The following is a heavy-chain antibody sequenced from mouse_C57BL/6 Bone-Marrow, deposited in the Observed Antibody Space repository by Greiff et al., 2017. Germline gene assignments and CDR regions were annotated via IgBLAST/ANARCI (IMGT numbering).Heavy chain of an antibody. J-gene: IGHJ3*01. CDR3: TRVAY. CDR2: IDPENGDA. CDR1: GFNIKDAY. Sequence: VQLKESGAELVRPGASVKLSCTASGFNIKDAYMHWVKQRPEQGLEWIGWIDPENGDAEYASKFQGKATITVDTSSNTASLQLSSLTSEDTAVYYCTRVAYWGRGTLVTVSA. V-gene: IGHV14-4*01.